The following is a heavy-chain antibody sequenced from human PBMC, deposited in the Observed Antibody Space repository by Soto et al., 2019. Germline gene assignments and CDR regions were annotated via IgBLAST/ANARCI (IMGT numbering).Heavy chain of an antibody. CDR2: ISHSGST. Sequence: QLQLQESGPGLVKPSETLSLTCNVSGASTDSTIHYWAWIRQSPGKGLEWIGSISHSGSTHYNPSLKSRITISADKSKNPFSLTLTTVTPADTAVYFCARHMDYNILTGYFDWGQGTLVTVS. CDR3: ARHMDYNILTGYFD. D-gene: IGHD3-9*01. V-gene: IGHV4-39*01. CDR1: GASTDSTIHY. J-gene: IGHJ4*02.